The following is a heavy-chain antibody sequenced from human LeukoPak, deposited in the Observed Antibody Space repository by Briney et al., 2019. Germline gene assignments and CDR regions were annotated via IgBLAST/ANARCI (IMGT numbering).Heavy chain of an antibody. Sequence: GGSLRLSCAASGFTFSSYGMHWVRQAPGKGLEWVAVIWYDGSNKYYADSVKGRFTISRDNSKNTLYLQMNSLRAEDTALYYCARANGYSSSYGYWGQGTLVTVSS. J-gene: IGHJ4*02. D-gene: IGHD6-6*01. CDR1: GFTFSSYG. CDR3: ARANGYSSSYGY. V-gene: IGHV3-33*01. CDR2: IWYDGSNK.